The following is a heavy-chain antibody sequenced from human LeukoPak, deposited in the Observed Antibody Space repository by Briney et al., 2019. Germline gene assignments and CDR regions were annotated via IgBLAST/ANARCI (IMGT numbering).Heavy chain of an antibody. J-gene: IGHJ4*02. CDR1: GGSFSGYY. Sequence: SETLSLTCAVYGGSFSGYYWSWIRQPPGKGLEWIGEINHSGSTNYNPSLKSRVTISVDTSKNQFSLKLSSVTAADTAVYYYARGGWRYHLHWGQGTLVTVSS. V-gene: IGHV4-34*01. CDR3: ARGGWRYHLH. CDR2: INHSGST. D-gene: IGHD2-2*01.